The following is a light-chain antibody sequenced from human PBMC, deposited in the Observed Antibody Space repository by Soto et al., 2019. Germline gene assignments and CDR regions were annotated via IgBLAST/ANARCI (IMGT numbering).Light chain of an antibody. J-gene: IGKJ1*01. V-gene: IGKV3-15*01. CDR3: QQYNDRPPWT. Sequence: EIVMTQSPATLSASPGERATLSCRASQSVRSNLAWYQQKPGQAPRLLIYGASTRVTGIPARFSGSGSGTEFTLTISSLQSEDFAVYYCQQYNDRPPWTFGQGTKVEIK. CDR2: GAS. CDR1: QSVRSN.